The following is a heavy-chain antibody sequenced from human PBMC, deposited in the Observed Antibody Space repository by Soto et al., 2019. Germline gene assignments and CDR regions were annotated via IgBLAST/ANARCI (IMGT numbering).Heavy chain of an antibody. CDR2: IYYSGST. V-gene: IGHV4-31*03. CDR1: GGSISSGGYY. J-gene: IGHJ5*02. D-gene: IGHD2-15*01. CDR3: ARERGYCSGRSCYTAYWFDP. Sequence: SETLSLTCTVSGGSISSGGYYWRWIRQHPGKGLEWIGYIYYSGSTYYNPSLKSRVTISVDTSKNQFSLKLSSVTAADTAVYYCARERGYCSGRSCYTAYWFDPWGQGTLVTVSS.